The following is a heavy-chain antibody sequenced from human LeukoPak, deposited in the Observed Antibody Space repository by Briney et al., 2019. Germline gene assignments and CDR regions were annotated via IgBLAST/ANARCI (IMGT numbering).Heavy chain of an antibody. CDR3: VRDLT. V-gene: IGHV3-23*01. CDR2: IYSSGST. J-gene: IGHJ5*02. Sequence: PGGSLRLSCAASGYMFSSYAMSWVRQAPGKGLEWVSVIYSSGSTYYADSVKGRFIISRDNSKNTLSLQMNSLRAEDTAVYYCVRDLTWGQGTLVTVSS. CDR1: GYMFSSYA.